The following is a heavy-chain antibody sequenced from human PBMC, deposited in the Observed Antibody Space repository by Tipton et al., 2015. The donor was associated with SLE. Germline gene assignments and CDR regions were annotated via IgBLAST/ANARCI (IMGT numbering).Heavy chain of an antibody. CDR3: ARDQKDIVVVPAATDYYYYMDV. J-gene: IGHJ6*03. V-gene: IGHV4-39*07. D-gene: IGHD2-2*01. Sequence: LRLSCTVSGGSISSSSYYWGWIRQPPGKGLEWIGSIYYSGSTYYNPSLKSRLTISVDTSKNQFSLKLSSVTAADTAVYYCARDQKDIVVVPAATDYYYYMDVWGKGTTVTVSS. CDR2: IYYSGST. CDR1: GGSISSSSYY.